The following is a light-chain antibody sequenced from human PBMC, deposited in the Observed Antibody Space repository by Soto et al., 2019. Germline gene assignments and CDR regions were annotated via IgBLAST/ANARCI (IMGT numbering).Light chain of an antibody. J-gene: IGLJ2*01. CDR2: EGS. CDR3: CSYAGSGTVV. V-gene: IGLV2-23*01. Sequence: QSALTQPASVSGSPGQSITISCTGTSSDVGSYNLVSWYQQHPGKAPKLLIYEGSKWPSGVSTPFSGSKSGNTASLTISGLQAEDEADYYCCSYAGSGTVVFGGGTKLTVL. CDR1: SSDVGSYNL.